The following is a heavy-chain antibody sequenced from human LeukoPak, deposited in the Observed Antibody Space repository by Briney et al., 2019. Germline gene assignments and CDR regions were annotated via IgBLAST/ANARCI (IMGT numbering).Heavy chain of an antibody. D-gene: IGHD1-14*01. Sequence: GSLILSCAGSGCTFSDYFMSWIRPAPGKGLEWVSYISSGGSTIYYADSVKGRFIISRDNAKNSLYLQLSGLRAEDTAVYYCARVPREPDSSNTIPMDVWGQGTTVTVSS. CDR3: ARVPREPDSSNTIPMDV. CDR1: GCTFSDYF. V-gene: IGHV3-11*01. CDR2: ISSGGSTI. J-gene: IGHJ6*02.